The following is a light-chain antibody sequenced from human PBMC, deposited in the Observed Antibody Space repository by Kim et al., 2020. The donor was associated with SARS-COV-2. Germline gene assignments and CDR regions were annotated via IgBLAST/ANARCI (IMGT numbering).Light chain of an antibody. CDR2: STN. CDR3: AAWDDSLNGVV. Sequence: GQRVTISCSGSRSNIGSNTVNWYQHRPGTAPKLLIYSTNQRPSGVPDRFSGSKSGTSASLAISGLQSEDEADYYCAAWDDSLNGVVFGGGTQLTVL. J-gene: IGLJ2*01. CDR1: RSNIGSNT. V-gene: IGLV1-44*01.